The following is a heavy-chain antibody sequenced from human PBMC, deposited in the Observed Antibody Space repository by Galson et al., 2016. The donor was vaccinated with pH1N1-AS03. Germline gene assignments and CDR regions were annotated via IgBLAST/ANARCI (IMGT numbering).Heavy chain of an antibody. CDR1: GFTFSRFW. CDR2: IRQDGSDK. CDR3: VKGGTNFDS. J-gene: IGHJ4*02. V-gene: IGHV3-7*01. Sequence: SLRLSCAASGFTFSRFWLNWVRQAPGKGLEWVANIRQDGSDKYYVDSVRGRFTISRDNAKNSLYLQMNSLSAEDTAVYYCVKGGTNFDSWGQGTLVTVSS. D-gene: IGHD1-26*01.